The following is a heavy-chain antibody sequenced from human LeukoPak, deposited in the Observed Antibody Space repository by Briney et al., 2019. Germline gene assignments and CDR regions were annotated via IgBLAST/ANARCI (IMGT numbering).Heavy chain of an antibody. CDR3: ARSIAARGFFDY. V-gene: IGHV4-4*07. D-gene: IGHD6-6*01. Sequence: PSETLSLTRTVSGGSISSYYWSWIRQPAGKGLEWIGRIYTSGSTNYNPSLKRRVTMSVDTSKNQFSLKLSSVTAADTAVYYCARSIAARGFFDYWGQGTLVPVSS. CDR2: IYTSGST. J-gene: IGHJ4*02. CDR1: GGSISSYY.